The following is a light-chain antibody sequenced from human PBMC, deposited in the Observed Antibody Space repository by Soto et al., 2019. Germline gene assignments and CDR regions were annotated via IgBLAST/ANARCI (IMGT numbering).Light chain of an antibody. CDR1: SSNIGYD. CDR2: GNS. CDR3: QSYDSSLSGWV. J-gene: IGLJ3*02. V-gene: IGLV1-40*01. Sequence: QSVLTQPPSVSGAPGQRVTISCTGSSSNIGYDVHWYQQLPGTAPKLLIYGNSNRPSGVPDRFSGSKSGTSASLAITGLQAEDEADCYCQSYDSSLSGWVFGGGTKLTVL.